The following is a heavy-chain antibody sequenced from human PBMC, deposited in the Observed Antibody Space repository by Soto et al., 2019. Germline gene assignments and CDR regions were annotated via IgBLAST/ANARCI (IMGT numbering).Heavy chain of an antibody. CDR2: ISWNSGSI. D-gene: IGHD1-1*01. CDR1: GFTFDGYA. Sequence: GGSLRLSCAASGFTFDGYAMHWVRPAPGKGLEWVSGISWNSGSIGYADSVKGRFTISRDNAKNSLYLQMNSLRAEDTALYYCAKGKGEMATTTYFDYWGQGTLVTVSS. V-gene: IGHV3-9*01. J-gene: IGHJ4*02. CDR3: AKGKGEMATTTYFDY.